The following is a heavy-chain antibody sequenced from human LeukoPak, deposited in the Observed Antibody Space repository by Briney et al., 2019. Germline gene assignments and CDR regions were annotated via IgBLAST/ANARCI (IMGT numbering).Heavy chain of an antibody. CDR2: INPSGGST. V-gene: IGHV1-46*01. CDR1: GYTFTSYY. CDR3: ATDCGDYHFDY. J-gene: IGHJ4*02. Sequence: ASVKVSCKASGYTFTSYYMHWVRQAPGQGLEWMGIINPSGGSTSYAQKFQGRVTMTRDTSTSTIYMELSSLRSEDTAVYYCATDCGDYHFDYWGQGTLVTVSS. D-gene: IGHD4-17*01.